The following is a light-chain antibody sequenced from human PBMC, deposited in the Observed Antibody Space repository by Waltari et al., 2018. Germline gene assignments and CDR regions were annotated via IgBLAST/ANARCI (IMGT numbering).Light chain of an antibody. CDR2: GVN. CDR3: QSYDTTLSVV. V-gene: IGLV1-40*01. CDR1: GSNIGAGYD. Sequence: QSVLTQPPSVSGAPGQRVTISCSGSGSNIGAGYDVHCDRQLPGKAPTLLIYGVNSRPPGVPYRFSGAQVDTSASLAFAGLQADDEADYYCQSYDTTLSVVFGGGTKLTVL. J-gene: IGLJ2*01.